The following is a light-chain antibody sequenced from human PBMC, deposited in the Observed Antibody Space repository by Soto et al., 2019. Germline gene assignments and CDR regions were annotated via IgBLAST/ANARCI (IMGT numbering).Light chain of an antibody. J-gene: IGKJ4*01. CDR3: QQYNNWPPVT. CDR1: QSVSGN. CDR2: GAF. Sequence: EIVMTQSPATLSVSPGERATISCRASQSVSGNLAWYQQKPGQAPRLLIYGAFTRATGIPARFSGSGSGTEFTLTISNLQSEDFAVYYCQQYNNWPPVTFGGGTKVEIK. V-gene: IGKV3-15*01.